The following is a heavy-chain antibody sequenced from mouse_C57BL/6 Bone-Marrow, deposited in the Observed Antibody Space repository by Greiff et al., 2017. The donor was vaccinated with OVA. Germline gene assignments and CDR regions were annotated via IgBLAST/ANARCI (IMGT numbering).Heavy chain of an antibody. J-gene: IGHJ4*01. CDR2: IDPENGDT. D-gene: IGHD2-1*01. Sequence: DVQLQESGAELVRPGASVKLSCTASGFNIKDDYMHWVKQRPEQGLEWIGWIDPENGDTEYASKFQGKATITSDTSSNTAYLQLSSLTSEDTAVYYCTVYYGNSDYAMDYWGQGTSVTVSS. CDR3: TVYYGNSDYAMDY. V-gene: IGHV14-4*01. CDR1: GFNIKDDY.